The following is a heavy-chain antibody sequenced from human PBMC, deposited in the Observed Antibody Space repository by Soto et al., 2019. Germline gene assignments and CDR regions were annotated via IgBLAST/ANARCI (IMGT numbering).Heavy chain of an antibody. D-gene: IGHD3-10*01. CDR3: ARGRYGEY. Sequence: QVHLVQSGAEVKKPGASVKVSCKASGYTFTSYGITWVRQAPGQGLEWMGWISAHNGNTDYAQKLQGRDIVTRDTSTITAYMELRSLRSDDTAVYYCARGRYGEYWGQGALVTVSS. V-gene: IGHV1-18*01. CDR2: ISAHNGNT. CDR1: GYTFTSYG. J-gene: IGHJ4*02.